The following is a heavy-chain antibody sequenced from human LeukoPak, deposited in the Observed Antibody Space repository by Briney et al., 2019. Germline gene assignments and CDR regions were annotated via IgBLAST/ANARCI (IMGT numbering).Heavy chain of an antibody. V-gene: IGHV2-70*11. CDR2: IDWDDDK. CDR1: GFSLSTSGMC. J-gene: IGHJ5*02. Sequence: SGPTLVKPTQTLTLTCTFSGFSLSTSGMCVSWIRQPPGKALEWLARIDWDDDKYYSTSLKTRLTISKDTSKNQVVLTMTNMDPVDTATYYCARIQDYYDSSGYYWSWFDPWGQGTLVTVSS. CDR3: ARIQDYYDSSGYYWSWFDP. D-gene: IGHD3-22*01.